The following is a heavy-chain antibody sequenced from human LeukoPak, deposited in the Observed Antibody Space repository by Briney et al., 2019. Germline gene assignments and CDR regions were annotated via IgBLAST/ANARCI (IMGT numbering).Heavy chain of an antibody. CDR1: GYTFLSHG. D-gene: IGHD2-2*01. V-gene: IGHV1-18*01. Sequence: ASVKVSCKASGYTFLSHGFSWVRQAPGQGLEWMGWTSANNRNTNYAQTLHGRVTTTTDKTTNTAYMELRTLRSDDTAVYYCARSQAVVSSSLYYYYMDVWGKGTTIIVSS. CDR2: TSANNRNT. J-gene: IGHJ6*03. CDR3: ARSQAVVSSSLYYYYMDV.